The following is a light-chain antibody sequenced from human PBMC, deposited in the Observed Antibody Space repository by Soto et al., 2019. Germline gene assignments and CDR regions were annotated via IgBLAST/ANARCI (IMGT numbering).Light chain of an antibody. J-gene: IGKJ1*01. CDR2: AAS. CDR1: QGISSG. V-gene: IGKV1D-12*01. Sequence: DIQMTQSPFSVSASIGDRVTITCRASQGISSGLGWYQQKPGKAPKLLIYAASSLQSGVPSRFSGSGSGTDFTLKISRVEAEDVGVYYCMQSLQTPWTFGQGTKVEIK. CDR3: MQSLQTPWT.